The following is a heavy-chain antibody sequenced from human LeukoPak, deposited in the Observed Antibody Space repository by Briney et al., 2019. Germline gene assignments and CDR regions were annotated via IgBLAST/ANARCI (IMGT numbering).Heavy chain of an antibody. J-gene: IGHJ6*02. CDR1: GGSISSGGYY. V-gene: IGHV4-31*03. D-gene: IGHD6-13*01. Sequence: PSETLSLTRTVSGGSISSGGYYWSWIRQHPGKGLEWIGYIYYSGSTYYNPSLKSRATISVDTSKNQFSLKLSSVTAADTAVYYCASATSRASAAAGPEKLYYYYGMDVWGQGTTVTVSS. CDR2: IYYSGST. CDR3: ASATSRASAAAGPEKLYYYYGMDV.